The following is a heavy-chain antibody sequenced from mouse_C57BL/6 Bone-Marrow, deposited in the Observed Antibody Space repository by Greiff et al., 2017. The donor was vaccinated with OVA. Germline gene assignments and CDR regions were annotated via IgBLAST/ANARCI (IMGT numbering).Heavy chain of an antibody. D-gene: IGHD1-1*01. V-gene: IGHV1-85*01. Sequence: VKLQESGPELVKPGASVKLSCKASGYTFTSYDINWVKQRPGQGLEWIGWIYPRDGSTKYNEKFKGKATLTVDTSSSTAYMELHSLTSEDSAVYFCARPITTVVARYYFDYWGQGTTLTVSS. CDR2: IYPRDGST. J-gene: IGHJ2*01. CDR1: GYTFTSYD. CDR3: ARPITTVVARYYFDY.